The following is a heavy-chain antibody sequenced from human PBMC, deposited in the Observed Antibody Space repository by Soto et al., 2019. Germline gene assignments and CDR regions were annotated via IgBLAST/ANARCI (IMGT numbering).Heavy chain of an antibody. CDR3: ARESESVAFDL. V-gene: IGHV4-30-2*01. Sequence: TLSLTCAVSGVSISSGGYSWSWIRQTPGKGLEWIGYIYHSGSTYYNPSLKSRVTISVDRSKNQFSLKLSSVTAADTAVYYCARESESVAFDLWRQGTMV. J-gene: IGHJ3*01. CDR2: IYHSGST. CDR1: GVSISSGGYS.